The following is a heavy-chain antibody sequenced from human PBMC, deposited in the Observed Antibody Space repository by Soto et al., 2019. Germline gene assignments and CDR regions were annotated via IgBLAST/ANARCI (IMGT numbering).Heavy chain of an antibody. J-gene: IGHJ4*02. CDR3: ARVDDYYDSSGHYFTFFNY. D-gene: IGHD3-22*01. V-gene: IGHV1-18*01. Sequence: QVQLVQSGPEVKKPGASVKLACKASGYIFTSYGIGWVRQAPGQGLEWMGWISAFKGYTKYPQRLQGRVTMTTDTPTSTAYMELMSLRSDDTAVYYCARVDDYYDSSGHYFTFFNYWGQGSLVTVSS. CDR1: GYIFTSYG. CDR2: ISAFKGYT.